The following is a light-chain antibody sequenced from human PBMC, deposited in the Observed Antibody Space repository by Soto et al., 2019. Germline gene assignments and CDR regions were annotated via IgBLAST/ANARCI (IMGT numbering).Light chain of an antibody. CDR3: QQYNNWPPWT. V-gene: IGKV3-15*01. CDR2: GAS. J-gene: IGKJ1*01. CDR1: RSVSSN. Sequence: IDIAQPPTTLTVSPGERATLSCRARRSVSSNLAWYQQKPGQAPRLLIYGASTRASGIPARFSGSGSGTEFTLTIGSLQSEAFAVYYCQQYNNWPPWTFGQGTKV.